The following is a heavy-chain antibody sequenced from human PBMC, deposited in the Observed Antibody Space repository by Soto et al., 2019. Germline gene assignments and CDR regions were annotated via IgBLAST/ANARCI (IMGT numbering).Heavy chain of an antibody. CDR1: GFTFSYYW. Sequence: DVQLVESGGGSVQPGGSLSLSCAATGFTFSYYWMHWVRQAPGKGLVWVSRIHSDGSSTTDADSVKGRFTISRYNAKNTLYLQMNSLRAEDTAVYYCARGQWGAFDLWGQGTMVTVAS. V-gene: IGHV3-74*01. J-gene: IGHJ3*01. CDR2: IHSDGSST. CDR3: ARGQWGAFDL. D-gene: IGHD1-26*01.